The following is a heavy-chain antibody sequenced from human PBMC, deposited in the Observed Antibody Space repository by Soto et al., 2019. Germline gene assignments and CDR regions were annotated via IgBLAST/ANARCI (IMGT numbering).Heavy chain of an antibody. CDR1: GFSLSTTGVG. CDR2: IYWDDDK. J-gene: IGHJ6*02. Sequence: QITLKESGPTLVKPTQTLTLTCTFSGFSLSTTGVGVGWIRQPPGKALEWLALIYWDDDKRYNPSLKSRLTITKDTSQNQVVRTMTNMDPVDTATYYCVQSRCGGDCLQSYSSHSYYGLDVWGQGTTVTVSS. D-gene: IGHD2-21*01. CDR3: VQSRCGGDCLQSYSSHSYYGLDV. V-gene: IGHV2-5*02.